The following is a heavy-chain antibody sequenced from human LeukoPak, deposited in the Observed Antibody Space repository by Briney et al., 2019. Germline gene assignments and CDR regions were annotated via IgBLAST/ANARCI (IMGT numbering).Heavy chain of an antibody. J-gene: IGHJ4*02. D-gene: IGHD3-22*01. CDR2: IGTGGDT. CDR3: ARSHDDYYDSSGYYGPYDY. V-gene: IGHV3-13*01. Sequence: GGSLRLSCAASGFTFSSYDMHWVRQATGKGLEWVSAIGTGGDTYYPGSVKGRFTISRENTKNYLYLQMKSLRAGDTAVYYCARSHDDYYDSSGYYGPYDYWGQGTLVTVSS. CDR1: GFTFSSYD.